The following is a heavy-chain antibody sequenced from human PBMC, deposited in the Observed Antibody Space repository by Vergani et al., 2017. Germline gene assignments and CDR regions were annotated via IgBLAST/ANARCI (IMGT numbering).Heavy chain of an antibody. V-gene: IGHV3-9*01. J-gene: IGHJ4*02. CDR3: AKDGSGYAYYLDY. Sequence: VQLVESGGGLVKPGGSLRLSCAASGFTFSDYYMSWIRQAPGKGLEWVSGISWNSGSIGYADSVKGRFTISRDNAKNSLYLQMNSLRAEDTALYYCAKDGSGYAYYLDYWGQGTLVTVAS. CDR1: GFTFSDYY. CDR2: ISWNSGSI. D-gene: IGHD3-22*01.